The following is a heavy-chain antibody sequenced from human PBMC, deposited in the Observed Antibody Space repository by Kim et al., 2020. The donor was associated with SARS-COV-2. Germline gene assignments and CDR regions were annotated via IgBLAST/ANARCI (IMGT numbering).Heavy chain of an antibody. Sequence: ASVKVSCKASGYTFSDYYVHWVRQAPGQGLEWVGCIHPNSGGTNSAQKFQGRVTMTRDTSINSAYMDLSRLSSDDTAIYYCATLKWGSNYWGQGTLVTVSS. V-gene: IGHV1-2*02. D-gene: IGHD1-26*01. CDR3: ATLKWGSNY. CDR1: GYTFSDYY. CDR2: IHPNSGGT. J-gene: IGHJ4*02.